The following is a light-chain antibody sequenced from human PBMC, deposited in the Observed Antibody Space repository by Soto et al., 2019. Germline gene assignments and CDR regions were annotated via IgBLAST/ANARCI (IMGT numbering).Light chain of an antibody. CDR3: CSYAGSSTWV. V-gene: IGLV2-23*01. CDR1: SSDVGTYNL. Sequence: QLVLTQPASVSGSPGQSITISCTGTSSDVGTYNLVSWYQQHPGKAPKLMIYEGSKRPSGVSNRFSGSNSGNTASLTISGLQAEDEADYYCCSYAGSSTWVFGGGTKVTVL. J-gene: IGLJ3*02. CDR2: EGS.